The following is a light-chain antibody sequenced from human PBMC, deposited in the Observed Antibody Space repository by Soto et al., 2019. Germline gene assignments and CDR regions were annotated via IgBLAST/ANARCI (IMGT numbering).Light chain of an antibody. CDR1: QAIRND. V-gene: IGKV1-6*01. J-gene: IGKJ2*01. CDR3: LQDYTYPYT. Sequence: AIQMTQSPSSLSASVGDRVTITCRASQAIRNDLGWYQQKPGKAPKLLIYAVSFIHSGVPSRFSGSGSGTDFTLTISSLQPEDFATYYCLQDYTYPYTFGQGTKLEIK. CDR2: AVS.